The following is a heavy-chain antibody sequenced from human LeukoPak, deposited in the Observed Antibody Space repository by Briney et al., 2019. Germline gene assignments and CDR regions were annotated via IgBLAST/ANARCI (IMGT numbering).Heavy chain of an antibody. J-gene: IGHJ6*02. V-gene: IGHV3-23*01. Sequence: GGSLRLSCAASGITLSNYGMSWVRQAPGKGLEWVSGISERGGSTNYADSVKGRFIISRDNSKNTLYLQMNSLRVEDTAVYYCAKVGSSWYSSYYYGMDVWGQGTTVTVSS. CDR2: ISERGGST. CDR1: GITLSNYG. D-gene: IGHD6-13*01. CDR3: AKVGSSWYSSYYYGMDV.